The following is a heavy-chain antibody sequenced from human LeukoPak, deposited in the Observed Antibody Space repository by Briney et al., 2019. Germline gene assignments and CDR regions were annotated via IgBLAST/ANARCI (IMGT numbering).Heavy chain of an antibody. CDR3: ARDHAGGDYVGYFDY. CDR2: ISSSSSYI. V-gene: IGHV3-21*01. Sequence: GGSLRLSCAASGFTFSSYSMNWVRLAPGKGLEWVSSISSSSSYIYYADSVKGRFTISRDNAKNSLYLQMNSLRAEDTAVYYCARDHAGGDYVGYFDYWGQGTLVTVSS. D-gene: IGHD4-17*01. CDR1: GFTFSSYS. J-gene: IGHJ4*02.